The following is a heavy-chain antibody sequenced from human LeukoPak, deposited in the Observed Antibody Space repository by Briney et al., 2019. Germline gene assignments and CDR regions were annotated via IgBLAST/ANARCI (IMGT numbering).Heavy chain of an antibody. CDR2: FYSGGST. V-gene: IGHV3-53*01. CDR3: ARRLYSSSWSSFDY. Sequence: GGSLRLSCAASGFTVSSNYMSGFRQAPGRGLEWFSVFYSGGSTYYADSVKGRFTISRDNSKNTLYLQMNSLRAEDTAVYYCARRLYSSSWSSFDYWGQGTLVTVAS. J-gene: IGHJ4*02. CDR1: GFTVSSNY. D-gene: IGHD6-13*01.